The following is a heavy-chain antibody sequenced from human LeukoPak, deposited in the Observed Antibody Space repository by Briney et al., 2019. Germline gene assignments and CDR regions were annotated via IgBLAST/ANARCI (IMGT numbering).Heavy chain of an antibody. CDR2: TSGYNGNT. Sequence: ASVKVSCKASGYTFASYGISWVRQAPGEGLEWMGWTSGYNGNTNYAQKLQGRVTMTTDTSTSTAFMELRSLRSDDTAVYYCARAYSYSYYFDYWGQGTLVTVSS. D-gene: IGHD3-10*01. V-gene: IGHV1-18*01. J-gene: IGHJ4*02. CDR3: ARAYSYSYYFDY. CDR1: GYTFASYG.